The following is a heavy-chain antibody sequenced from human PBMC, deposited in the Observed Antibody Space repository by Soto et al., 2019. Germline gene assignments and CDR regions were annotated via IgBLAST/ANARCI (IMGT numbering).Heavy chain of an antibody. J-gene: IGHJ6*02. Sequence: SVKVSCKASGGTFSSYAISWVRQAPGQGLEWMGGIIPIFGTANYAQKFQGRVTITADESTSTAYMELSSLRSEDTAVYYCARGTTTVTTYYYYYGMDVWGQGTTVTVSS. V-gene: IGHV1-69*13. CDR2: IIPIFGTA. CDR1: GGTFSSYA. D-gene: IGHD4-17*01. CDR3: ARGTTTVTTYYYYYGMDV.